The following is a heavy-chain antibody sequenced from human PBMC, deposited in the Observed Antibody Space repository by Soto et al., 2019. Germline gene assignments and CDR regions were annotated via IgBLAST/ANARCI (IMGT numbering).Heavy chain of an antibody. CDR3: ARGLVVVPATSAEYYHESRETGFDP. V-gene: IGHV4-59*01. CDR1: GGSISTYY. Sequence: QVQLQESGPGLVKPSETLSLTCTVSGGSISTYYWSWIRQPPGKGLERIGYIYHSGSTSYNPSLKSRVTISVDTSKNQFSLKLSSVTAADTAVYYCARGLVVVPATSAEYYHESRETGFDPWGQGTLVTVSS. D-gene: IGHD2-15*01. J-gene: IGHJ5*02. CDR2: IYHSGST.